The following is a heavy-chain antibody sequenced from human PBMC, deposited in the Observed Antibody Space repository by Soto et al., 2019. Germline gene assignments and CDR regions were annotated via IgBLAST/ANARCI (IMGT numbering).Heavy chain of an antibody. V-gene: IGHV1-69*01. CDR2: IVPVLGTS. D-gene: IGHD3-16*01. Sequence: QGQLEQSGAEVRKPGSSVKVSCKASGGSFSSYAISWVRQAPGQGLEWMGGIVPVLGTSHSAQKFQGRVTFSTDDSTTTAYMELSSLRSEVTAVYYCARDSPAGGYYYGMDVWGQGTTVTVSS. CDR3: ARDSPAGGYYYGMDV. J-gene: IGHJ6*02. CDR1: GGSFSSYA.